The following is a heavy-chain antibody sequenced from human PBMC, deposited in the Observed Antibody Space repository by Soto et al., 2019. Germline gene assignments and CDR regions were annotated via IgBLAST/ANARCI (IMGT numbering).Heavy chain of an antibody. CDR1: GFIFSNYG. CDR3: AKARTYYDFWSGYFDY. CDR2: TSYDGSNK. J-gene: IGHJ4*02. Sequence: QVQLVESGGGVVQPGRSLTLSCAASGFIFSNYGMHWVRQAPGKGLEWVAVTSYDGSNKYYADSVKGRFTISRDNSKNTVSLQMHSLRPEDTAVYYCAKARTYYDFWSGYFDYWGQGTLVTVSS. D-gene: IGHD3-3*01. V-gene: IGHV3-30*18.